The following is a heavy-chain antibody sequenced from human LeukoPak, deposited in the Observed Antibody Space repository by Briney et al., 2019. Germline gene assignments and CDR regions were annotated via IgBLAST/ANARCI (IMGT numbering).Heavy chain of an antibody. CDR1: GFTFSDYA. V-gene: IGHV3-30*19. D-gene: IGHD6-13*01. CDR3: ARDFSSSWTTRLDY. J-gene: IGHJ4*02. Sequence: GGSLRLSCPASGFTFSDYAMQWLRQAPGKGLEWVAVMSYDGSNKFYADSVKGRFTNSRDNSKNTLFLQMNSLRAEDTAEYYCARDFSSSWTTRLDYWGQGTLVTVSS. CDR2: MSYDGSNK.